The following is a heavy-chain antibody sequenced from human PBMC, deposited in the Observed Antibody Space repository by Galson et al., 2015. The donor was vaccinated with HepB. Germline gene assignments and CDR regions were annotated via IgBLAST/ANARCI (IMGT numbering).Heavy chain of an antibody. CDR2: ISPNGAGT. D-gene: IGHD1-20*01. V-gene: IGHV1-46*01. CDR1: GDTFSDYY. Sequence: KVSCKASGDTFSDYYMHWVRQAPGQGLEWMGMISPNGAGTSYAQKFQGRVTMTTDTSTSTAYMELRSLRSDDTAVYYCARARYNWNYWGQGTLVTVSS. J-gene: IGHJ4*02. CDR3: ARARYNWNY.